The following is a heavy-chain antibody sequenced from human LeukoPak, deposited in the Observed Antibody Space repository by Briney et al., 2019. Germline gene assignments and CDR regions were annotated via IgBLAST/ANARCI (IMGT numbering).Heavy chain of an antibody. CDR1: GFIFKSYW. Sequence: GGSLRLSCAASGFIFKSYWMSWVRQAPGKGLEWVANIKQDGSEENYVDSVRGRFTISRDNAKDSLYLQMNSLRAEDTAVYYCARDPGSGYEEHFDYWGQGTLVTVSS. V-gene: IGHV3-7*03. J-gene: IGHJ4*02. D-gene: IGHD5-12*01. CDR3: ARDPGSGYEEHFDY. CDR2: IKQDGSEE.